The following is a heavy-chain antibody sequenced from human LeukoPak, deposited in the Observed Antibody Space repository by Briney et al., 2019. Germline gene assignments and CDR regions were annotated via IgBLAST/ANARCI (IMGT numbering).Heavy chain of an antibody. CDR3: ARLSRIGHCWIDY. Sequence: SETLSLTCTVSGGSISGSNYYWGWIRQPPGKGLEWIGNIYYSGSTYYNPSLKSRVTISVDTSKNQFSLKLSSVTAADTAVYYCARLSRIGHCWIDYWGQGTLVTVSS. D-gene: IGHD3-3*02. J-gene: IGHJ4*02. CDR1: GGSISGSNYY. CDR2: IYYSGST. V-gene: IGHV4-39*01.